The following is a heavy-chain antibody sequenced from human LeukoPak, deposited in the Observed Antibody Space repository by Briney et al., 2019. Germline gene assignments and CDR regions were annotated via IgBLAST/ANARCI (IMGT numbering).Heavy chain of an antibody. CDR1: GFTFDDYA. J-gene: IGHJ6*02. CDR2: ISWNSGSI. CDR3: AKGGYGSGTYHGMDV. V-gene: IGHV3-9*01. D-gene: IGHD3-10*01. Sequence: PGRSLRLSFAASGFTFDDYAMHWVRQAPGKGLEWVSGISWNSGSIGYADSVKGRFTISRDNAKNSLYLQMNSLRAEDTALYYCAKGGYGSGTYHGMDVWGQGTTVTVSS.